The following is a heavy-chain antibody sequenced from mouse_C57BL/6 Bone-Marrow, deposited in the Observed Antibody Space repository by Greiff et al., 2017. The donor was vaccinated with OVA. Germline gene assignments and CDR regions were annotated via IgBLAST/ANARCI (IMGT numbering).Heavy chain of an antibody. Sequence: VQLQQSGPGLAKPSQTLSLTCSVTGYSITSDYWNWIRKFPGNKLEYMGYISYSGSTYYNPSLKSRISITRDTSKNQYYLQLNSVTTEDTATYYCARCGLDYYGSSSYWYFDVWGTGTTVTVSS. V-gene: IGHV3-8*01. CDR1: GYSITSDY. J-gene: IGHJ1*03. CDR3: ARCGLDYYGSSSYWYFDV. CDR2: ISYSGST. D-gene: IGHD1-1*01.